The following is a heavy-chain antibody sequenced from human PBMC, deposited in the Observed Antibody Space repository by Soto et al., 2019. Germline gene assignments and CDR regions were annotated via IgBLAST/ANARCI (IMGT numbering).Heavy chain of an antibody. J-gene: IGHJ4*02. D-gene: IGHD1-7*01. CDR1: GFTFSSYS. Sequence: GGSLRLSCAASGFTFSSYSMNWVRQAPGKGLEWVSYISSSSSTIYYADSVKGRFTISRDNAKNSLYLQMNSLRDEDTAVYYCVILRELRDHYWGQGTLVTVSS. V-gene: IGHV3-48*02. CDR3: VILRELRDHY. CDR2: ISSSSSTI.